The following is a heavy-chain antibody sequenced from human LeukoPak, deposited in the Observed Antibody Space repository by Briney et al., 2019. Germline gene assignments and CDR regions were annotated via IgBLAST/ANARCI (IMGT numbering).Heavy chain of an antibody. J-gene: IGHJ4*02. Sequence: PGGSLRLSCAASGFAFSSYTMGWVRQAPGKGLEWVSAITGSGGSTYYADSMKGRFTISRDSSKNTLYLQMNSLRAEDTAVYYCAKKTPYCGGDCYPYYFDHWGQGTLVTVSS. D-gene: IGHD2-21*02. CDR3: AKKTPYCGGDCYPYYFDH. CDR1: GFAFSSYT. V-gene: IGHV3-23*01. CDR2: ITGSGGST.